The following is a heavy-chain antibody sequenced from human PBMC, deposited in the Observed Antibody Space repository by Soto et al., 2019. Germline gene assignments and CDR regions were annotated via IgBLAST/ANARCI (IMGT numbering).Heavy chain of an antibody. V-gene: IGHV3-66*01. CDR2: IYSGGST. CDR3: ARSPPPYYDILTGYPLYFDY. J-gene: IGHJ4*02. D-gene: IGHD3-9*01. CDR1: GFTVSSNY. Sequence: GGSLRLSCAASGFTVSSNYMSWVRQAPGKGLEWVSVIYSGGSTYYADSVKGRFTISRDNSKNTLYLQMNSLRAEDTAVYYCARSPPPYYDILTGYPLYFDYWGQGTLVTVSS.